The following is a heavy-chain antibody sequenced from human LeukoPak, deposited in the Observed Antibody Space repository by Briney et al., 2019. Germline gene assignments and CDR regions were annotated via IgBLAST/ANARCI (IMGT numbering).Heavy chain of an antibody. CDR1: GFTFSSYW. CDR3: ARTYSSFDY. Sequence: GGPLRLSCAVSGFTFSSYWMHWVRQAPGKGLVWVSRINNDGSTTAYADSVKGRFTISRDNTKNTLYLRMNSLRAEDTAVYYCARTYSSFDYWGQGTLVTVSS. J-gene: IGHJ4*02. V-gene: IGHV3-74*01. CDR2: INNDGSTT. D-gene: IGHD6-19*01.